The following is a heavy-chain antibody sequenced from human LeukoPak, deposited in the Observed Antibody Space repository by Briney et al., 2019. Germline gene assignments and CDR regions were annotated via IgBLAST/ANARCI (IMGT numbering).Heavy chain of an antibody. Sequence: ASVKVSCKASGYTFTSYYMHWVRQAPGQGLERMGIINPSGGSTSYAQKFQGRVTMTRDTSTSTVYMELSSLRSEDTAVYYCARDSVLGDFDYWGQGTLVTVSS. J-gene: IGHJ4*02. V-gene: IGHV1-46*01. CDR3: ARDSVLGDFDY. CDR2: INPSGGST. D-gene: IGHD3-16*01. CDR1: GYTFTSYY.